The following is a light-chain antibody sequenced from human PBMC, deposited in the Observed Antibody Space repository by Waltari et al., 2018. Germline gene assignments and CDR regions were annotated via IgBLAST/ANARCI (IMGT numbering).Light chain of an antibody. CDR2: MTS. V-gene: IGKV1-5*03. J-gene: IGKJ2*01. Sequence: DIQMTQSPSTLSASVGDRVTITCRASQNIGRWLDWYQKKPGKAPKLLIYMTSKLETGVPLRFSGSGSVTDFTLTINSLQPDDFATYLCKHFDTYAYTFGHGTKLDIQ. CDR3: KHFDTYAYT. CDR1: QNIGRW.